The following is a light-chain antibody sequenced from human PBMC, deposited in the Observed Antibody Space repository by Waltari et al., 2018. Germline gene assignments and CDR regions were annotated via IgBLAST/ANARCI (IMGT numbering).Light chain of an antibody. CDR2: EDT. CDR1: ELPRKY. V-gene: IGLV3-10*01. J-gene: IGLJ1*01. Sequence: SYELTQPPSVSVSPGQTARITCSGHELPRKYAYWFQQKSGQAPRLVIYEDTKRPSGIPERFSWSSSGTVATLTIIGAQVDDEADYYCYSSDSTGLRVFGGGTTVVVL. CDR3: YSSDSTGLRV.